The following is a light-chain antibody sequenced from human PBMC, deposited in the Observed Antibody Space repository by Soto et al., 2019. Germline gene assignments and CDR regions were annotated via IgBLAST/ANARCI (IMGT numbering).Light chain of an antibody. CDR2: GAS. Sequence: EIVLTQSPGTLSLSPGERATLSCRASQSVSSSYLAWYQQKPGQAPRLLIYGASSRATGIPDRFSGSGSGTDFTLTISRLEPEDFATYYCQQYYSYPSFGGGTKVEIK. J-gene: IGKJ4*01. CDR3: QQYYSYPS. V-gene: IGKV3-20*01. CDR1: QSVSSSY.